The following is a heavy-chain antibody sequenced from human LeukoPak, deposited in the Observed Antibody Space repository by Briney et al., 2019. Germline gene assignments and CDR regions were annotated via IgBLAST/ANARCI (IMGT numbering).Heavy chain of an antibody. Sequence: GGSLRLSCAASGFTVSDNYMTWVRQAPGKGLEWVSSIYSAGATHYAESVKGRFTISRDNSKNALYLQMNSLRAEDMAVYYCARIEWERLGRAFDIWGQGTMVTVSS. CDR3: ARIEWERLGRAFDI. CDR1: GFTVSDNY. D-gene: IGHD1-26*01. CDR2: IYSAGAT. J-gene: IGHJ3*02. V-gene: IGHV3-53*01.